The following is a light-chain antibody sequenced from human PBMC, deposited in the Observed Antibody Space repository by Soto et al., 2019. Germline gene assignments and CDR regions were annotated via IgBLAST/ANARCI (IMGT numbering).Light chain of an antibody. J-gene: IGKJ4*01. CDR1: QTISRN. V-gene: IGKV3-15*01. Sequence: EIVMTQSPATLSLSPGETATLSCRASQTISRNLAWYQQKPGQAPRLLIYAASTRATSVPATFSGSGSGTESHLPISSLRSEDFPIYSCQQYSSWPLTFGGGPKVEIK. CDR3: QQYSSWPLT. CDR2: AAS.